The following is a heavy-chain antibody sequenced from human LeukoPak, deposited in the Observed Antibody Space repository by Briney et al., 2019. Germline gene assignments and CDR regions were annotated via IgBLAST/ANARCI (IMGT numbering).Heavy chain of an antibody. D-gene: IGHD3-3*01. V-gene: IGHV4-59*01. CDR3: ARAGYDFWSGFPSSWFDP. Sequence: PLEALSLTCTVSGGSISSYYWSWIRQPPGKGLEWIGYIYYSGSTNYNPSLKSRVTISVDTSKNQFSLKLSSVTAADTAVYYCARAGYDFWSGFPSSWFDPWGQGTLVTVSS. CDR2: IYYSGST. J-gene: IGHJ5*02. CDR1: GGSISSYY.